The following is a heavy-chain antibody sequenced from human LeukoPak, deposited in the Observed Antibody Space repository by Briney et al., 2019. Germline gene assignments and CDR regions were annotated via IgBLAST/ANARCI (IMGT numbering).Heavy chain of an antibody. D-gene: IGHD5-24*01. CDR2: VYHSGST. Sequence: SQTLSLTCTVSGGSINNGGYYWSWIRQPPGKGLEWIGYVYHSGSTYYSPSLKSRVTISVDRSQNQFSLKLTSVTAADTAVYYCARDAPSSMATNAFDIWGQGTMVTVSS. V-gene: IGHV4-30-2*01. CDR3: ARDAPSSMATNAFDI. CDR1: GGSINNGGYY. J-gene: IGHJ3*02.